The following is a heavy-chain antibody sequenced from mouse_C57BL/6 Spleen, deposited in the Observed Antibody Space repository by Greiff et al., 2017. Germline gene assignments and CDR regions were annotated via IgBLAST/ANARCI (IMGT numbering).Heavy chain of an antibody. V-gene: IGHV5-17*01. CDR2: ISSGSSTV. CDR1: GFTFSDYG. D-gene: IGHD1-1*01. CDR3: ARDYYYGSYFDV. Sequence: DVMLVESGGGLVKPGGSLKLSCAASGFTFSDYGMHWVRQAPEKGLEWVAYISSGSSTVYYADTVKGRFTISRDNAKNTLFLQMTSLRSEDTAMYYCARDYYYGSYFDVWGTGTTVTVSS. J-gene: IGHJ1*03.